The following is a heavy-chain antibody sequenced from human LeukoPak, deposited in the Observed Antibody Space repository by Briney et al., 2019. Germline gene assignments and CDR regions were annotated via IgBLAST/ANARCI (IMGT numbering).Heavy chain of an antibody. CDR3: AKDSRDYSYDFSYFDY. CDR2: ISGSGGST. V-gene: IGHV3-23*01. CDR1: GFTFSTYV. D-gene: IGHD5-18*01. Sequence: LGGSLRLSCAASGFTFSTYVVNWVRQAPGKGLEWVSAISGSGGSTYYADSVKGRFTISRDNSKNTLYLQMNSLRAEDTAVYYCAKDSRDYSYDFSYFDYWGQGTLVTVSS. J-gene: IGHJ4*02.